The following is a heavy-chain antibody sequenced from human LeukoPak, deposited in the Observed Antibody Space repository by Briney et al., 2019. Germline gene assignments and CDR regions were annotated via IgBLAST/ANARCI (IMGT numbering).Heavy chain of an antibody. CDR3: ARGSYYDSSGYYS. Sequence: GGSLRLSCAASGFTVSSNYMSWVRQAPGKGLGGVSVIYSGGSTYYADSVKGRFTISRDNSKNTLYLQMNSLRAEDTAVYYCARGSYYDSSGYYSWGQGTLVTVSS. CDR2: IYSGGST. CDR1: GFTVSSNY. D-gene: IGHD3-22*01. V-gene: IGHV3-53*01. J-gene: IGHJ4*02.